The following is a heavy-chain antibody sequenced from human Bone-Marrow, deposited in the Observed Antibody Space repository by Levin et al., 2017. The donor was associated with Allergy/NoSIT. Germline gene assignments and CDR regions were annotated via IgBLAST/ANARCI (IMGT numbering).Heavy chain of an antibody. CDR1: GDSITSGGYY. CDR2: ISNSGNT. D-gene: IGHD1-26*01. J-gene: IGHJ4*02. CDR3: SRDSPGNYFDS. V-gene: IGHV4-31*11. Sequence: SETLSLTCVVSGDSITSGGYYWTWIRQHPGKGLEWLGYISNSGNTYYKPSLKSRLDISRDKSKKLFSLRLTSVTAADTAVYYCSRDSPGNYFDSWGQGTLVTVSS.